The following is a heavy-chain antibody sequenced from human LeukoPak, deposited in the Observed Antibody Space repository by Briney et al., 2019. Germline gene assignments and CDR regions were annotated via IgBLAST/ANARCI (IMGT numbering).Heavy chain of an antibody. D-gene: IGHD6-13*01. CDR2: IYTSGST. V-gene: IGHV4-4*07. J-gene: IGHJ3*02. CDR3: ARDQYSSSWYDDAFDI. CDR1: GGSFSDYY. Sequence: PSETLSLTCAVYGGSFSDYYWSWIRQPAGKGLEWIGRIYTSGSTNYNPSLKSRVTISVDTSKNQFSLKLSSVTAADTAVYYCARDQYSSSWYDDAFDIWGQGTMVTVSS.